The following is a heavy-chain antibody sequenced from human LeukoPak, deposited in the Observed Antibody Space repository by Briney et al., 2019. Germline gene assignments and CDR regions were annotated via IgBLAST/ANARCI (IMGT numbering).Heavy chain of an antibody. V-gene: IGHV4-34*01. CDR2: INHSGST. Sequence: KPSETLSLTCAVYGGSFSGYYWSWIRQPPGKGLEWIGEINHSGSTNYNPSLKSRVTISVDTSKNQFSLKLSSVTAADTAVYYCARLGAGKNAFDIWGRGTMVTVSS. CDR1: GGSFSGYY. D-gene: IGHD4/OR15-4a*01. CDR3: ARLGAGKNAFDI. J-gene: IGHJ3*02.